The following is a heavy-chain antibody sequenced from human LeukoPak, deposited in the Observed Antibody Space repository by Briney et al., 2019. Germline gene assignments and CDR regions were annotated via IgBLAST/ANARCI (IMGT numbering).Heavy chain of an antibody. CDR3: ARSPRYCSSTSCQGGNWFDP. J-gene: IGHJ5*02. CDR1: GFTFSDYY. D-gene: IGHD2-2*01. CDR2: ISSSSSYT. Sequence: NSGGSLRLSCAASGFTFSDYYMSWIRQAPGKGLEWVSYISSSSSYTNYADSVKGRFTISRGNAKNSLYLQMNSLRAEDTAVYYCARSPRYCSSTSCQGGNWFDPWGQGTLVTVSS. V-gene: IGHV3-11*03.